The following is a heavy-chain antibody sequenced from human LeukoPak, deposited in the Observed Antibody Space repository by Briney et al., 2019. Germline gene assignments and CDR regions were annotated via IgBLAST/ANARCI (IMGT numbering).Heavy chain of an antibody. CDR3: ARDPFYGSGSYH. D-gene: IGHD3-10*01. CDR2: IYSGGST. Sequence: GGSLRLSCAASEFTVSSNYMSWVRQAPGKGLEWVSVIYSGGSTYYADSVKGRFTISRDNSKNTLYLQMNSLRAEDTAVYYCARDPFYGSGSYHWGQGTLVTVSS. J-gene: IGHJ5*02. CDR1: EFTVSSNY. V-gene: IGHV3-53*01.